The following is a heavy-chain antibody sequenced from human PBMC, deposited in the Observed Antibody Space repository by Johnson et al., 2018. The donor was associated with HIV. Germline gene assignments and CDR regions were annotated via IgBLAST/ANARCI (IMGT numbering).Heavy chain of an antibody. CDR1: GFTFISYA. V-gene: IGHV3-23*04. J-gene: IGHJ3*02. CDR2: ISGSGGST. D-gene: IGHD7-27*01. Sequence: VQLVESGGGLVQPGGSLRLSCAASGFTFISYAMSWVRQAPGKGLEWVSTISGSGGSTYYADSVKGRFTVSRDNSKNTLYLQMNSLRAEDTAVYYCASDWGSRHAFDIWGQGTMVTVSS. CDR3: ASDWGSRHAFDI.